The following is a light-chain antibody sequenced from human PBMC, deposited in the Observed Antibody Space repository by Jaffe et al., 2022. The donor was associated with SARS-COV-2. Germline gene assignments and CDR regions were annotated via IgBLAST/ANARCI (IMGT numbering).Light chain of an antibody. CDR3: QQYYTYPFT. J-gene: IGKJ3*01. CDR2: EAS. Sequence: DIPMTQSPSTLSASVGDRVTITCRASQSINTWLAWFQQKPGEAPKLLIYEASNLQSGVPSRFSASGSGTEFTLTITSLQPDDFATFYCQQYYTYPFTFGPGTKVDV. V-gene: IGKV1-5*03. CDR1: QSINTW.